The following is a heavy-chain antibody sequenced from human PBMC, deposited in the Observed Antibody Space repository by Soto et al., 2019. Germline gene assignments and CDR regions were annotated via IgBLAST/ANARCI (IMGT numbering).Heavy chain of an antibody. D-gene: IGHD6-13*01. CDR2: IKQDGSEK. CDR3: ARDAAYQTPGIAAAGTELGAFDI. J-gene: IGHJ3*02. V-gene: IGHV3-7*03. CDR1: GFTFSSYW. Sequence: GGSLRLSCAASGFTFSSYWMSWVRQAPGKGLEWVANIKQDGSEKYYVDSVKGRFTISRDNARNSLYLQMNRLRAEDTAVYYCARDAAYQTPGIAAAGTELGAFDIWGQGTMVTVSS.